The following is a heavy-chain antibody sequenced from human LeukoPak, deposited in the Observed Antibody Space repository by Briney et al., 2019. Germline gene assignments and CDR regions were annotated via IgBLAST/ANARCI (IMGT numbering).Heavy chain of an antibody. J-gene: IGHJ6*02. V-gene: IGHV3-7*01. CDR2: IKQDGSEK. Sequence: GGSLRLSCAASGFTFSSYWMSWVRQAPGKGLEWVANIKQDGSEKYYVDSVKGRFTISRDNAKNSLYLQMNSLRAEDTAVYYCERDGESSFYYYYGMDVWGQGTTVTVSS. CDR3: ERDGESSFYYYYGMDV. D-gene: IGHD3-10*01. CDR1: GFTFSSYW.